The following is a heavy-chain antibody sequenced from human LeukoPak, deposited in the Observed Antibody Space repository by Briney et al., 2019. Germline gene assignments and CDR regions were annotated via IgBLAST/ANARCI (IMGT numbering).Heavy chain of an antibody. CDR1: GDSISGYY. D-gene: IGHD3-3*01. V-gene: IGHV4-4*07. Sequence: SETLSLTCTVSGDSISGYYWSWIRQPAGKGLEWIGRIYNNENTNYNPSLKSRVTMSVDPSKDQFSLKLSSVTAADTAVYFCARGSGLTAFDIWGQGTVVTVSS. CDR2: IYNNENT. CDR3: ARGSGLTAFDI. J-gene: IGHJ3*02.